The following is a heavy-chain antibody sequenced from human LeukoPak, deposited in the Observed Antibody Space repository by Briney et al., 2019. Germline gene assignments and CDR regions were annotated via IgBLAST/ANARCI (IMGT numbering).Heavy chain of an antibody. V-gene: IGHV3-23*01. CDR1: GFTFNKYA. J-gene: IGHJ5*02. CDR2: VGGGGGE. Sequence: LAGGSLRLSCAASGFTFNKYAVTWVRQVPGKGLEWVSTVGGGGGEFYADSAKGRFTISRDNAKNTLYLEMTSLRAEDTALYYCAKALGVEVPAASRWFDPWGQGTLVTVSA. CDR3: AKALGVEVPAASRWFDP. D-gene: IGHD2-2*01.